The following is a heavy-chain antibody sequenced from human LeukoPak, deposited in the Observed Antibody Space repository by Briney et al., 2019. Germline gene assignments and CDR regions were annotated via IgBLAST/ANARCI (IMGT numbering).Heavy chain of an antibody. V-gene: IGHV3-33*08. CDR2: IWYDGSDK. Sequence: GGSLRLSCAAFGFTFSSYGMHWVRQAPGKGLEWVAIIWYDGSDKYYADSVKGRFTISRDNSKNTLYLQMNSLRAEDTAVYYCAREFGKYYFDYWGQGTLVTVSS. J-gene: IGHJ4*02. CDR3: AREFGKYYFDY. D-gene: IGHD3-16*01. CDR1: GFTFSSYG.